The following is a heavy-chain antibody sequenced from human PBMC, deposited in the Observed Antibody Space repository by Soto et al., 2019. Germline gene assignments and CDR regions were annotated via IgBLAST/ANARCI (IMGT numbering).Heavy chain of an antibody. D-gene: IGHD3-10*01. CDR3: ARGKIDLLFPVHSPVCYYYSNYYLDV. CDR1: GYTFTSYD. CDR2: MNPNSGNT. V-gene: IGHV1-8*01. Sequence: ASVKVSCKASGYTFTSYDINWVRQATGQGLEWMGWMNPNSGNTGYAQKFQGRVTMTRNTSISTAYMELSSLRSEDTAVYYCARGKIDLLFPVHSPVCYYYSNYYLDVGGKGTTVTVS. J-gene: IGHJ6*03.